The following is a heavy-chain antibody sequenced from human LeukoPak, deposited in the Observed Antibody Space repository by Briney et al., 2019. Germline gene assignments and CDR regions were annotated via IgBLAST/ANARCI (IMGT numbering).Heavy chain of an antibody. Sequence: GASVKVSCKASGYTFTNFGISWVRQAPGQGLEWMGWNSAYNGNTNYAQKLQGRITMTTDTSTNTAYMELRSLRSDDTAVYYCSRSGPGSCSGGSCYSNYWGQGTLVTVSS. CDR2: NSAYNGNT. V-gene: IGHV1-18*01. D-gene: IGHD2-15*01. J-gene: IGHJ4*02. CDR3: SRSGPGSCSGGSCYSNY. CDR1: GYTFTNFG.